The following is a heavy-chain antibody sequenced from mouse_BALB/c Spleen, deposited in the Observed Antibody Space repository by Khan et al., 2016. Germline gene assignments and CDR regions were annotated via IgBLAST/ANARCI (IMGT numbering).Heavy chain of an antibody. J-gene: IGHJ3*01. V-gene: IGHV1S56*01. D-gene: IGHD2-14*01. Sequence: VQLQESGPELVKPGTSVRISCKAAGYTFTNYYIHWLKQGPGQGLEWIGWIFPGNVNTKFNEKFKGKATLTVDKPSTTVYMNLSSLTSEDSAVYFSARHYRYSWFVYWGQGTLVTVSA. CDR2: IFPGNVNT. CDR3: ARHYRYSWFVY. CDR1: GYTFTNYY.